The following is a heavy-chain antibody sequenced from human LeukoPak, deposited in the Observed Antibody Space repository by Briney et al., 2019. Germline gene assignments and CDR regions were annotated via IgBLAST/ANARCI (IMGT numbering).Heavy chain of an antibody. V-gene: IGHV3-7*04. CDR2: IKEDGSEK. J-gene: IGHJ3*01. CDR1: GFTFSRYW. Sequence: GGSLRLSCAASGFTFSRYWMTWVRQAPGQGLEWVANIKEDGSEKYYVDSVKGRFTISRDNANNSLCLQMNSLRAEDTAVYYCARGGGTNDLWGQGATVTVSS. CDR3: ARGGGTNDL. D-gene: IGHD1-7*01.